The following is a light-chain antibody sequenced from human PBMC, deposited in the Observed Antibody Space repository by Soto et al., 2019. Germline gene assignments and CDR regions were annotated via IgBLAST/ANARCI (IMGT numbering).Light chain of an antibody. CDR2: SAS. CDR1: QNLGTLY. J-gene: IGKJ1*01. Sequence: EVVMTQSPATLSVSPGERATLSCRASQNLGTLYLAWFQQKSGQAPRLLIYSASRRATGIPDRFTGSGSGTDFTLTINSLEPEDFAVYYCQQRSNWPWTFGQGTKVDIK. CDR3: QQRSNWPWT. V-gene: IGKV3D-20*02.